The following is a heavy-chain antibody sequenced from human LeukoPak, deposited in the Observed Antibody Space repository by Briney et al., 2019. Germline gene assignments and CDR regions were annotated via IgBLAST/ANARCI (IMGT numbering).Heavy chain of an antibody. CDR2: INHSGST. J-gene: IGHJ6*03. CDR3: ARDILAVAATNYYYYMDV. CDR1: GGSISSGSYY. D-gene: IGHD6-19*01. Sequence: SETLSLTCTVSGGSISSGSYYWSWIRQPPGKGLEWIGEINHSGSTNYNPSLKSRVTISVDTSKNQFSLRLSSVTAADTAVYYCARDILAVAATNYYYYMDVWGKGTTVTVSS. V-gene: IGHV4-39*07.